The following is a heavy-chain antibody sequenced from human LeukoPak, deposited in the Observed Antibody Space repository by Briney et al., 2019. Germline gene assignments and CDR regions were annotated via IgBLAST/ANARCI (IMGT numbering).Heavy chain of an antibody. V-gene: IGHV4-34*01. J-gene: IGHJ4*02. Sequence: SETLSLTCAVYGGSFSGYYWSWIRQPPGKGLEWIGEINHSGSTNYNPSLKSRVTISVDTSKNQFSLKLSSVTAADTAVYYCAAQYSSGWYAVDYWGQGILVTVSS. CDR2: INHSGST. CDR3: AAQYSSGWYAVDY. CDR1: GGSFSGYY. D-gene: IGHD6-19*01.